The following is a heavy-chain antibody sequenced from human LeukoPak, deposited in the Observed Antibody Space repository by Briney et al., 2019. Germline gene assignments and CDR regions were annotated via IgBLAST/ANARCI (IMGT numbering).Heavy chain of an antibody. J-gene: IGHJ4*02. Sequence: PGGSLRLSCAASGFTFSSYSMNWVRQAPGKGLEWVSVIYSGGSTYYADSVKGRFTISRDNSKNTLHLQMNSLRAEDTAVYYCARDGDDSSGYGYWGQGTLVTVSS. CDR2: IYSGGST. CDR1: GFTFSSYS. CDR3: ARDGDDSSGYGY. V-gene: IGHV3-66*01. D-gene: IGHD3-22*01.